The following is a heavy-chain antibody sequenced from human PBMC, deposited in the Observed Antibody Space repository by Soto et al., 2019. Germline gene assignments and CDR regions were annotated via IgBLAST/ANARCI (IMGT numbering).Heavy chain of an antibody. V-gene: IGHV3-30*18. CDR1: GFTFSSYG. CDR3: AKEVREDDNWYFDL. CDR2: ISYDGSNK. Sequence: QVQLVESGGGVVQPGRSLRLSCAASGFTFSSYGMHWVRQAPGKGLEWVAVISYDGSNKYYADSVKGRFTISRDNSKNTLYLQMNSLRAEDTAVYYCAKEVREDDNWYFDLWGRGTLVNVSS. J-gene: IGHJ2*01.